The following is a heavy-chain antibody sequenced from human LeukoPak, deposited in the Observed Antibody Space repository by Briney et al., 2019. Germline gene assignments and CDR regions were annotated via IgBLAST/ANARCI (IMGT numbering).Heavy chain of an antibody. V-gene: IGHV3-30*04. J-gene: IGHJ4*02. CDR2: ISYDGSNK. Sequence: PGGSLRLSCAASGFTFSSYAMHWVRQAPGKVLEWVAVISYDGSNKYYADSVKGRFTISRDNSKNTLYLQMNSLRVEDTAVYYCARSSGWYSRFDYWGQGTLVTVSS. D-gene: IGHD6-19*01. CDR3: ARSSGWYSRFDY. CDR1: GFTFSSYA.